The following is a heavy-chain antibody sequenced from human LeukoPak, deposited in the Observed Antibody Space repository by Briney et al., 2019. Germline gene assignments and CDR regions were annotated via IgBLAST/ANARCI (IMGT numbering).Heavy chain of an antibody. Sequence: PSETLSLTCTVSGGSISSYYWSWIRQPPGKGLEWIGYIYYSGNTNYNPSLKSRVTISVDTSKNQFSLKLSSVTAADTAVYYCARDPYCSGGSCYLNWFDPWGQGTLVTVSS. CDR3: ARDPYCSGGSCYLNWFDP. D-gene: IGHD2-15*01. J-gene: IGHJ5*02. CDR2: IYYSGNT. V-gene: IGHV4-59*12. CDR1: GGSISSYY.